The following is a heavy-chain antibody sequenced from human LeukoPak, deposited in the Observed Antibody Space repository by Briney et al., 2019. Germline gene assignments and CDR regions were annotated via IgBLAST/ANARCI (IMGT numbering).Heavy chain of an antibody. J-gene: IGHJ4*02. CDR2: IIYDGSNK. CDR1: GFTFSIYG. V-gene: IGHV3-30*03. D-gene: IGHD6-19*01. CDR3: ARSGIAVAGYFDY. Sequence: GGSLRLSCAASGFTFSIYGMHWVRQAPGKGLEWVAAIIYDGSNKYYADSVKGRFTISRDNSKNTLDLQMSSLRAEDTAVYYCARSGIAVAGYFDYWGQGTLVTVSS.